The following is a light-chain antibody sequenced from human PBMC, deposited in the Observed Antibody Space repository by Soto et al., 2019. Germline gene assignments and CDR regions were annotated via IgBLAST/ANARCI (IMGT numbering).Light chain of an antibody. V-gene: IGLV1-40*01. CDR1: SSNIGAGHD. Sequence: QSVLTQPPSVSGAPGQRITISCTGSSSNIGAGHDVHWYQQLPGTAPKLLIYANTNRPSGVPDRFSGSKSGTSVSLAITGLQAEDEADYYCQSYDSSPSAFVVFGGGTKLTVL. CDR3: QSYDSSPSAFVV. CDR2: ANT. J-gene: IGLJ2*01.